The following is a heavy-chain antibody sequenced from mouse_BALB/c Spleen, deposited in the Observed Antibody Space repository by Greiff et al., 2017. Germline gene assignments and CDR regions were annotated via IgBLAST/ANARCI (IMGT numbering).Heavy chain of an antibody. CDR3: ARDKGGYGNWDY. J-gene: IGHJ2*01. CDR1: GISITTGNYR. V-gene: IGHV3-5*02. D-gene: IGHD2-10*02. CDR2: IYYSGTI. Sequence: VQLKESGPGLVKPSQTVSLTCTVTGISITTGNYRWSWIRQFPGNKLEWIGYIYYSGTITYNPSLTSRTTITRDTSKNQFFLEMNSLTAEDTATYYCARDKGGYGNWDYWGQGTTLTVSS.